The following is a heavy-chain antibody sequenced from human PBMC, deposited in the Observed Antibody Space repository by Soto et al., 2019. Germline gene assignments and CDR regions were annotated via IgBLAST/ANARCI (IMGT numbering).Heavy chain of an antibody. V-gene: IGHV1-3*01. D-gene: IGHD3-10*01. CDR2: INPGNGDT. CDR3: TRDPGRSWFDP. CDR1: GYTFTTYT. Sequence: ASVKVSCKASGYTFTTYTLQWLRQASGQRLEWMGWINPGNGDTKYSQTFQGRVTITSDTSASTAYMELSSLRSEDTAVYYCTRDPGRSWFDPWGQGTLVTVSS. J-gene: IGHJ5*02.